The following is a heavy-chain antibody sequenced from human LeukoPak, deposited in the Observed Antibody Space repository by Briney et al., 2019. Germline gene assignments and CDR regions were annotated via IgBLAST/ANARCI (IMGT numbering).Heavy chain of an antibody. J-gene: IGHJ3*02. V-gene: IGHV1-69*01. CDR3: ARGARWLQWNDAFDI. D-gene: IGHD5-12*01. Sequence: SVKVSFTASGGTFSSYAISWVRQAPGQGLEWMGGIFPIFGTANYAQKFQGRVTITADESTSTAYMELSSLRSEDTAVYYCARGARWLQWNDAFDIWGQGTMVTVSS. CDR1: GGTFSSYA. CDR2: IFPIFGTA.